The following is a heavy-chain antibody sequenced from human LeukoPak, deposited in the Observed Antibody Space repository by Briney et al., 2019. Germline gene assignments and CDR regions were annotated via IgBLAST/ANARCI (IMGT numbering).Heavy chain of an antibody. CDR1: GFTFSSYA. CDR3: AKDHDILTGYYNFDY. V-gene: IGHV3-23*01. D-gene: IGHD3-9*01. CDR2: SSGSGGST. J-gene: IGHJ4*02. Sequence: PGGSLRLSCAASGFTFSSYAMSWVRQAPGKGLEWVSASSGSGGSTYYADSVKGRFTISRDNTKNTMYLQMNSLRAEDTAVYYCAKDHDILTGYYNFDYWGQGTLVTVSS.